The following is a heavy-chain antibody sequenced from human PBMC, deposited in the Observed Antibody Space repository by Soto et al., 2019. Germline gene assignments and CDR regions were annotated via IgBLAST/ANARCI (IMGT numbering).Heavy chain of an antibody. CDR3: ARGIDYYDSSGYYPPYYYYGMDVWGLDP. J-gene: IGHJ5*02. CDR1: GYTFTSYA. D-gene: IGHD3-22*01. CDR2: VNAGNGNT. V-gene: IGHV1-3*01. Sequence: GASVKVSCRASGYTFTSYAMHWVRQAPGQRLEWMGWVNAGNGNTKYSQKFQGRVTITRDTSASTAYMELSSLRSEDTAVYYCARGIDYYDSSGYYPPYYYYGMDVWGLDPWGQGTLVTVSS.